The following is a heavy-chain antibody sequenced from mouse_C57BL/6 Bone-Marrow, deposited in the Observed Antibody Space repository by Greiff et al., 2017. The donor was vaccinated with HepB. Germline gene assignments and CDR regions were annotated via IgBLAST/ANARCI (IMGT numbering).Heavy chain of an antibody. Sequence: VHLVESGPELVKPGASVKISCKASGYAFSSSWMNWVKQRPGKGLEWIGRIYPGDGDTNYNGKFKGKATLTADKSSSTAYMQLSSLTSEDSAVYFCARWATVVATGDYWGQGTTLTVSS. CDR2: IYPGDGDT. J-gene: IGHJ2*01. V-gene: IGHV1-82*01. CDR1: GYAFSSSW. D-gene: IGHD1-1*01. CDR3: ARWATVVATGDY.